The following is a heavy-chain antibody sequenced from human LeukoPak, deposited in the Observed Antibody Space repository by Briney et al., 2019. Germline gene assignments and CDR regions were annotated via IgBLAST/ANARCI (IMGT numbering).Heavy chain of an antibody. V-gene: IGHV1-18*01. J-gene: IGHJ6*02. CDR1: GYTFTSYG. Sequence: ASVKVSCEASGYTFTSYGISWVRQAPGQGLEWMGWISAYNGNTNYAQKLQGRVTMTTDTSTSTAYMELRSLRSDDTAVYYCARDLEIVGATRAPSYYYYGTDVWGQGTTVTVSS. CDR2: ISAYNGNT. CDR3: ARDLEIVGATRAPSYYYYGTDV. D-gene: IGHD1-26*01.